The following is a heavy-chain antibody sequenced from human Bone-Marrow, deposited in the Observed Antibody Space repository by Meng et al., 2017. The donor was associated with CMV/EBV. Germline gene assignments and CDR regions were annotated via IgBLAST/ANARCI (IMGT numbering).Heavy chain of an antibody. D-gene: IGHD1-26*01. CDR3: ARGRLVGATPSAFDI. J-gene: IGHJ3*02. CDR1: GYTFTSYD. CDR2: MNPNSGNT. V-gene: IGHV1-8*01. Sequence: ASVKVSCKASGYTFTSYDINWVRQATGQGLEWMGWMNPNSGNTGYAQKFQGRVTITTDESTSTAYMELSSLRSEDTAVYYCARGRLVGATPSAFDIWGQGTMVTVSS.